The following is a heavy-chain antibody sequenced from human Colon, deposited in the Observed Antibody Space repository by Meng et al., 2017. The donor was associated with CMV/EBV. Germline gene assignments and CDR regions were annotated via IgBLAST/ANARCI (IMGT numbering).Heavy chain of an antibody. CDR3: ARSGTYCGGDCYSGDY. Sequence: SVKVSCKTSGGTFSTYALSWVRQAPGQGLEWMGGIIPAFDTANYAQKFQGRLTVTTDESTSTAYMELSGLRSEDTAVHYCARSGTYCGGDCYSGDYWGQGTLVTVSS. CDR1: GGTFSTYA. V-gene: IGHV1-69*05. D-gene: IGHD2-21*01. J-gene: IGHJ4*02. CDR2: IIPAFDTA.